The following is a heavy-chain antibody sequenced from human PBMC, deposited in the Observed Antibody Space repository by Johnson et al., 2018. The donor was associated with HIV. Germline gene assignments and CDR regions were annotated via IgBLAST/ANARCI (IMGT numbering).Heavy chain of an antibody. CDR2: ISYDGSNT. V-gene: IGHV3-30-3*01. J-gene: IGHJ3*02. CDR1: GFTFSSYA. CDR3: ARRGLANAFDI. D-gene: IGHD3-10*01. Sequence: QVQLVESGGGVVQPGRSLRLSCAASGFTFSSYAMHWVRQAPGKGLEWVAVISYDGSNTYYADSVKGRFTISRDNSKNTLYLQMNSLRAEDTAVYYCARRGLANAFDIWGQGTMVTVSS.